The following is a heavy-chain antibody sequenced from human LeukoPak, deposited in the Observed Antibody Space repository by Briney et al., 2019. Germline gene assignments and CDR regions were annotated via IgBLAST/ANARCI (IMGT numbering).Heavy chain of an antibody. CDR3: ARVSYYDSSGNRGAFDY. V-gene: IGHV4-34*01. Sequence: SETLSLTCAVYGGSISGYYWCWIRQPPGKGLEWIGEINHSGSTNYNPSLKSRVTISVDKSKNQLSLKLSSVTAADTAVYYCARVSYYDSSGNRGAFDYWGQGTLVTVSS. CDR1: GGSISGYY. CDR2: INHSGST. D-gene: IGHD3-22*01. J-gene: IGHJ4*02.